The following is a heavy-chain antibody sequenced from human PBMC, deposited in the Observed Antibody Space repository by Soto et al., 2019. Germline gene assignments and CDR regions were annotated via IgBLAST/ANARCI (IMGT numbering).Heavy chain of an antibody. J-gene: IGHJ3*02. V-gene: IGHV3-33*01. CDR2: IWYDGTNK. Sequence: GFLRLSCAAAGLTFRSYGMHWVRQAPGKGLEWVAVIWYDGTNKYYADSVKGRFTISRDNSKNTLYLQMNSLRAEDTAVYYFARDLSSGGTYAFDIWGQGTMVTVSS. D-gene: IGHD2-15*01. CDR1: GLTFRSYG. CDR3: ARDLSSGGTYAFDI.